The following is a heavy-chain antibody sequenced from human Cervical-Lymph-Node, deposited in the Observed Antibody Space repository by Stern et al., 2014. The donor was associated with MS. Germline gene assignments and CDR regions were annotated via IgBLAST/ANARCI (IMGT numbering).Heavy chain of an antibody. J-gene: IGHJ4*02. V-gene: IGHV1-69*06. CDR2: IIPIFGTA. Sequence: QVQLVQSGAEVKKPGSSVKVSCKASGSTFSSYAISWVRQAPGPGLEWMGGIIPIFGTANYAQKFQGRVTITADKSTSTAYMELSSLRSEDTAVYYCARVEVAGTYPFDYWGQGTLVTVSS. CDR1: GSTFSSYA. D-gene: IGHD6-19*01. CDR3: ARVEVAGTYPFDY.